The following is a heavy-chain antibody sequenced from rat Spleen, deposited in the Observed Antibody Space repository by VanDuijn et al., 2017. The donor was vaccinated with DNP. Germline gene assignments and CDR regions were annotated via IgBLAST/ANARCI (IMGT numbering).Heavy chain of an antibody. CDR1: GFTFSSSW. CDR2: INTDGGNT. CDR3: AKDRGGSGG. V-gene: IGHV5-58*01. D-gene: IGHD4-4*01. J-gene: IGHJ2*01. Sequence: EVQLVESGGDLVQPGRSLKLSCVASGFTFSSSWMYWIRQAPGKGLEWVASINTDGGNTYYPDSVKGRFTISRDNAENTVYLQMNSLRSEDTATYYCAKDRGGSGGWGHGVMVTVSS.